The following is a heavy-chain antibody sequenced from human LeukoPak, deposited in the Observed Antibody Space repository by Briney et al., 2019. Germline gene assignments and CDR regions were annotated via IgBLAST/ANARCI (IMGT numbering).Heavy chain of an antibody. V-gene: IGHV3-7*01. D-gene: IGHD2-15*01. CDR2: IKQDGSEK. CDR3: ARDVVVPPATRWFDP. CDR1: GFTFSSYW. J-gene: IGHJ5*02. Sequence: GGSLRLSCAASGFTFSSYWMSWVRQAPGKGLEWVANIKQDGSEKYYVDSVKGRFTISRDNAKNSLYLQMNSLRAEDTAVYYFARDVVVPPATRWFDPWGQGTLVTVSS.